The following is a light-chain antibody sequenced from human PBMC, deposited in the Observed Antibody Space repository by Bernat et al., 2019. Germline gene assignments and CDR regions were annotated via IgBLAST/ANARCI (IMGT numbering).Light chain of an antibody. J-gene: IGLJ1*01. V-gene: IGLV1-44*01. Sequence: QFVLTQPPSVSAAPGQRVTISCSGSSSNIGSDTVNWYQQVPGTAPKLLIYSNNRRPSGVPDRFSGSKSGTSASLAIGGLQSEDEADYYCASWDSSLKGYVVGTGTKVTV. CDR1: SSNIGSDT. CDR3: ASWDSSLKGYV. CDR2: SNN.